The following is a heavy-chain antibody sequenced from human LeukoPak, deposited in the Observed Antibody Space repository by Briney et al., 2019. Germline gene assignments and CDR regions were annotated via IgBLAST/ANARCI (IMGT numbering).Heavy chain of an antibody. V-gene: IGHV4-61*02. Sequence: SETLSLTCTVSGGSISSGSYFWSWIRQPAGKGLEWIGRIYTSGTTNYNPSLKSRVTISVDTSKNQFSLKLSSVTAADTAVYYCARQSSYYDSSGRILYAFDIWGQGTMVTVSS. CDR2: IYTSGTT. CDR1: GGSISSGSYF. D-gene: IGHD3-22*01. CDR3: ARQSSYYDSSGRILYAFDI. J-gene: IGHJ3*02.